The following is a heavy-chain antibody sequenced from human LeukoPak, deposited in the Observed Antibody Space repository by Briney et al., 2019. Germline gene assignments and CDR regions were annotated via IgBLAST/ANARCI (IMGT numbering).Heavy chain of an antibody. V-gene: IGHV1-24*01. CDR3: ATEMTSVVPDY. Sequence: ASVKVSCKVSGHTLSELTMYWVRQAPGKGLEWMGGFDPENDERMYARNFRGRVTMTEDTSTDTAYMEVSSLRSEDTAVYFCATEMTSVVPDYWGQGTLVTVSS. CDR2: FDPENDER. CDR1: GHTLSELT. D-gene: IGHD4-11*01. J-gene: IGHJ4*02.